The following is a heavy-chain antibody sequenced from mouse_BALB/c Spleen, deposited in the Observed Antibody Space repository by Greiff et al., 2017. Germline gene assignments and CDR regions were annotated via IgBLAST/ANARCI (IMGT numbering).Heavy chain of an antibody. CDR1: GFTFSSYA. CDR3: ARLYTTLDY. Sequence: EVKLVESGGGLVKPGGSLKLSCAASGFTFSSYAMSWVRQTPEKRLEWVATISSGGSYTYYPDSVKGRFTISRDNAKNTLYLQMSSLRSEDTAMYYCARLYTTLDYWGQGTSVTVSS. D-gene: IGHD1-1*01. CDR2: ISSGGSYT. V-gene: IGHV5-9-3*01. J-gene: IGHJ4*01.